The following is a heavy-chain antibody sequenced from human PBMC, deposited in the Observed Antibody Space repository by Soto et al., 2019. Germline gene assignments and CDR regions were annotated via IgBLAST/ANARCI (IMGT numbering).Heavy chain of an antibody. CDR3: ARNILGGTTDY. J-gene: IGHJ4*02. D-gene: IGHD1-7*01. V-gene: IGHV1-3*01. Sequence: ASVKVSCKASGYTFSSYGINWVRQAPGQGLEWVGWINSVNDHTKYSEKFQGRVTITSDTSATTAYMELSSLTSEDTAIYYCARNILGGTTDYWGQGTQVTVSS. CDR1: GYTFSSYG. CDR2: INSVNDHT.